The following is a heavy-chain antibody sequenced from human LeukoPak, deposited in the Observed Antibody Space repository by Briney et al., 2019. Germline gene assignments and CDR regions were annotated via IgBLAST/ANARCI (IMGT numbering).Heavy chain of an antibody. Sequence: PGGSLRLSCATSGFTFSDYAMHWVRQAPGKGLEWVAVIWYDASDKYYGDSVKGRFTISRDDSKSIAYLQMNSLKTEDTAVYYCTRDFFPLWFGELFTHDYWGQGTLVTVSS. D-gene: IGHD3-10*01. CDR2: IWYDASDK. V-gene: IGHV3-33*01. CDR3: TRDFFPLWFGELFTHDY. CDR1: GFTFSDYA. J-gene: IGHJ4*02.